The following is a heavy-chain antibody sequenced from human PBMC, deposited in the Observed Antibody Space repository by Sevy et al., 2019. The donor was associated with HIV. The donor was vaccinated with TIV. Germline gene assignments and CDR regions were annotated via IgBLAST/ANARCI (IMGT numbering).Heavy chain of an antibody. D-gene: IGHD3-16*01. Sequence: GGSLRLSCAASRFSFSTYAMSWVRQAPGKGLEWVSGISGSGGSTYYADSVKGRFTISRDNSKNTVYQQMNSLRAEDTAVYYCAKDQGDYIWGTYCYWGHGTLVTVFS. CDR3: AKDQGDYIWGTYCY. CDR1: RFSFSTYA. V-gene: IGHV3-23*01. CDR2: ISGSGGST. J-gene: IGHJ4*01.